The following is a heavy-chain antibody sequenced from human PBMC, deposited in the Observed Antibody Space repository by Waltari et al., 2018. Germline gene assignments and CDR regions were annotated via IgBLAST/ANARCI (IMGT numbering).Heavy chain of an antibody. D-gene: IGHD6-19*01. Sequence: QVQLQQWGAGLLKPSETLSLTCAVYGGSFSGHSWSWIRQPPGKGLEWIGEINHSGNTNYNPSLKRRVTISIDTSKKQFSLKRSSVIAADTAVYYCARYSGSGWYYFDYWGQGTLVSVSS. CDR1: GGSFSGHS. V-gene: IGHV4-34*02. CDR2: INHSGNT. CDR3: ARYSGSGWYYFDY. J-gene: IGHJ4*02.